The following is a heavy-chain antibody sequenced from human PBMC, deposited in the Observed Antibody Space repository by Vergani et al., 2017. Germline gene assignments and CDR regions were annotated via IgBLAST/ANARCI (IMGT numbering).Heavy chain of an antibody. J-gene: IGHJ6*02. CDR2: INHSGST. D-gene: IGHD3-10*01. CDR1: GGSFSGYY. CDR3: ARGNRLLWFEEPRMGMDV. V-gene: IGHV4-34*01. Sequence: QVQLQQWGAGLLKPSETLSLTCAVYGGSFSGYYWSWIRQPPGKGLEWIGEINHSGSTNYNPSLKSRVTISVDTSKNHFSLKLSTVTAADTTVYYCARGNRLLWFEEPRMGMDVWGQGTTVTVSS.